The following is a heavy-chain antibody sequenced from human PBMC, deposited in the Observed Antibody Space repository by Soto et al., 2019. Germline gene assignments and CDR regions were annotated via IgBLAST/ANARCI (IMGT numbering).Heavy chain of an antibody. D-gene: IGHD3-10*01. V-gene: IGHV3-30*18. CDR1: GFTFSSYG. CDR2: ISYDGSNK. CDR3: AKDGSMVRGVISYYYGMDV. J-gene: IGHJ6*02. Sequence: PGGSLRLSCAASGFTFSSYGMHWVRQAPGKGLEWVAVISYDGSNKYYADSVKGRSTISRDNSKNTLYLQMNSLRAEDTAVYYCAKDGSMVRGVISYYYGMDVWGQGTTVTSP.